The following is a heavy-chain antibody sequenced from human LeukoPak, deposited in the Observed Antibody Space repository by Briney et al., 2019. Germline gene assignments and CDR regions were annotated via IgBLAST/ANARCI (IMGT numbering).Heavy chain of an antibody. CDR1: GYSITSGYY. CDR3: ARASGDYV. V-gene: IGHV4-38-2*02. D-gene: IGHD4-17*01. CDR2: IYHSGST. Sequence: PSETLSLTCTVSGYSITSGYYWGWIRQPPGKGLEWIGNIYHSGSTYYNPSLKGRVTTSVDTSKNQFSLKLSSVTATDTAVYYCARASGDYVWGQGTLVTVSS. J-gene: IGHJ4*02.